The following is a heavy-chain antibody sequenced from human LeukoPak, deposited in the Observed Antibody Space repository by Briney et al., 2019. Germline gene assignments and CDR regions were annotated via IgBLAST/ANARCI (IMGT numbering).Heavy chain of an antibody. CDR3: ARVRLLWFGGGWFDP. CDR1: GDSIISDTYY. V-gene: IGHV4-39*01. J-gene: IGHJ5*02. Sequence: SETLSLTCIVSGDSIISDTYYWGWIRQPPGKGLEWIGSIYYRGRTSYNPSLESRVSISEDSPTKQYSLRLTSVTATDTAVYFCARVRLLWFGGGWFDPWGQGTLVTVSS. D-gene: IGHD3-10*01. CDR2: IYYRGRT.